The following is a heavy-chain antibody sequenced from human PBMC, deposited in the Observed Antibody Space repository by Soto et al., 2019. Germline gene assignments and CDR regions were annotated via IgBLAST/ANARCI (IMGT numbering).Heavy chain of an antibody. V-gene: IGHV4-34*01. D-gene: IGHD3-10*01. CDR3: ARMRAARGACMDV. CDR1: DGSFSCYY. J-gene: IGHJ6*02. CDR2: INHSGST. Sequence: SETLSLTSAVYDGSFSCYYWSWIRQPPGKGLEWTGEINHSGSTNYNPSLKSRVTISVDTSKNQFSLTLSSVTAADTAVYYCARMRAARGACMDVWGQGTTVTVSS.